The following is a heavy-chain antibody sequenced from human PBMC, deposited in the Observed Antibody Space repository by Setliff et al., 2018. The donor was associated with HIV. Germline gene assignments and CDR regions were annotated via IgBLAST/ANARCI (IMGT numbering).Heavy chain of an antibody. D-gene: IGHD4-17*01. J-gene: IGHJ3*02. CDR2: IYTGGTT. V-gene: IGHV4-61*09. CDR3: CRSMTTVLEDAFDI. Sequence: PSETLSLTCTVSGGSISSGSYYWTWIRQPVGKGLEWIGHIYTGGTTNYNPSLKSRVSISADMSKNHFSLNLSSVTAADTAVYYCCRSMTTVLEDAFDIWGQGAMVTVSS. CDR1: GGSISSGSYY.